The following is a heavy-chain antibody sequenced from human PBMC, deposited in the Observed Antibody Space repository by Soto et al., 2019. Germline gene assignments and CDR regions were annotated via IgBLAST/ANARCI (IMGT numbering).Heavy chain of an antibody. D-gene: IGHD3-16*02. CDR1: GYSFTSYW. J-gene: IGHJ6*03. CDR2: IYPGDSDT. V-gene: IGHV5-51*01. CDR3: ARLIHIWGSYRRDFYMDV. Sequence: PGESLKISCKGSGYSFTSYWIGWVRQMPGKGLEWMGIIYPGDSDTRYSPSFQGQVTISADKSISTAYLQWSSLKASDTAMYYCARLIHIWGSYRRDFYMDVWGKGTTVTVSS.